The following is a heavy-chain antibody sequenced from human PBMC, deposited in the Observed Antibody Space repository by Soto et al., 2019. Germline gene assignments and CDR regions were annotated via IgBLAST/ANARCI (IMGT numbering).Heavy chain of an antibody. CDR1: GYTFIHYN. CDR3: ARSLLQGDF. D-gene: IGHD2-21*01. CDR2: INPNGGST. J-gene: IGHJ4*02. V-gene: IGHV1-46*01. Sequence: QVQLVQSGAEVKKPGASVKVSCKASGYTFIHYNIHWVRQAPGQGLEWMAIINPNGGSTNYAQKFRGRVTVTSDTSTTTVSMELNSLGSDDTAVYFCARSLLQGDFWGQGTLVTVSS.